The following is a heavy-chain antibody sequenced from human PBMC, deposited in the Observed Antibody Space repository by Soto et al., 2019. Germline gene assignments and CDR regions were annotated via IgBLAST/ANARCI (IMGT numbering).Heavy chain of an antibody. J-gene: IGHJ4*02. CDR3: AKDEYWLSFLAY. Sequence: QVPLVESGGGVVQPGRSLRLSCAASGFTFSSDGMHWVRQAPGKGLEWVAVISYDGSNKYYADSVKGRFTISRDNSKNTLYLQMNSLSAEDTAVYYCAKDEYWLSFLAYWGQGTLVTVSS. D-gene: IGHD2-8*02. CDR1: GFTFSSDG. CDR2: ISYDGSNK. V-gene: IGHV3-30*18.